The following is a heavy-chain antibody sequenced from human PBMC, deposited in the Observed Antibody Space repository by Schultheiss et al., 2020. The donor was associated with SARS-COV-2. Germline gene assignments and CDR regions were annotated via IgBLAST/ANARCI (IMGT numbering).Heavy chain of an antibody. J-gene: IGHJ4*02. CDR1: GGSISSGGYS. Sequence: SETLSLTCAVSGGSISSGGYSWSWIRQPPGKGLEWIGYIYHSGSTYYNPSLKSRVTISVDRSKNQFSLKLSSVTAADTAVYYCARVARRGSSSSAFDYWGQGTLVTVSS. D-gene: IGHD6-6*01. V-gene: IGHV4-30-2*01. CDR2: IYHSGST. CDR3: ARVARRGSSSSAFDY.